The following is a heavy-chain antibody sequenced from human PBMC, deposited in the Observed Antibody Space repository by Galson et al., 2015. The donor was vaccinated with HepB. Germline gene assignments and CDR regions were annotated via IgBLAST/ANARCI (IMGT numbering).Heavy chain of an antibody. D-gene: IGHD3-10*01. CDR1: GYTLTELS. Sequence: SVKVSCKVSGYTLTELSMHWVRQAPGKGLEWMGGFDPEDGETIYAQKFQGRVTMTEDTSTDTAYMELSSLRSEDTAVYYCATDLNGSGSYYYGMDVWGQGTTVTVSS. J-gene: IGHJ6*02. CDR3: ATDLNGSGSYYYGMDV. CDR2: FDPEDGET. V-gene: IGHV1-24*01.